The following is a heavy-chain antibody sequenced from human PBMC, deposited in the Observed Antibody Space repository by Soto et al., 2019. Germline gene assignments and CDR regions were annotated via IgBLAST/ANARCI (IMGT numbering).Heavy chain of an antibody. CDR2: IKQDGSEK. J-gene: IGHJ6*03. CDR1: GFTFSSYW. Sequence: GGSLRLSCAASGFTFSSYWMSWVRQAPGKGLEWVANIKQDGSEKYYVDSVKGRFTIPRDNAKNSLYLQMNSLRAEDTAVYYCAIDGGGYSYGGNYYYYYMGVWGKGTTVTVSS. CDR3: AIDGGGYSYGGNYYYYYMGV. V-gene: IGHV3-7*01. D-gene: IGHD5-18*01.